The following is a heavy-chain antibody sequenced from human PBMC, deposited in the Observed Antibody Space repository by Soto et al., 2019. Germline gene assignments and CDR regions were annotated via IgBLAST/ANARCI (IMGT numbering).Heavy chain of an antibody. CDR3: AKGSGGSPMNSFDY. CDR1: GFTFSSYG. CDR2: ISYDGSNK. Sequence: SGGSLRLSCAASGFTFSSYGMHWVRQAPGKGLEWVAVISYDGSNKYYADSVKGRFTISRDNSKNTLYLQMNSLRAEDTAVYYCAKGSGGSPMNSFDYWGQGTLVTVSS. J-gene: IGHJ4*02. D-gene: IGHD2-15*01. V-gene: IGHV3-30*18.